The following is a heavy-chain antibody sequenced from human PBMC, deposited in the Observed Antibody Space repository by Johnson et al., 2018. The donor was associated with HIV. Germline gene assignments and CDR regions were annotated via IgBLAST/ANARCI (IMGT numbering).Heavy chain of an antibody. V-gene: IGHV3-33*01. CDR2: MWYDGSNK. CDR3: ASGYYDSSGYYPDAFDL. Sequence: QVQLVESGGGVVQPGRSLRLSCAASGFTFSTYGMHWVRQAPGKGLEWVAVMWYDGSNKYYADSVKGRFTISRDNSKNTLYLQMNSLRAEDTAVYYCASGYYDSSGYYPDAFDLWCQGTMVTVSS. J-gene: IGHJ3*01. CDR1: GFTFSTYG. D-gene: IGHD3-22*01.